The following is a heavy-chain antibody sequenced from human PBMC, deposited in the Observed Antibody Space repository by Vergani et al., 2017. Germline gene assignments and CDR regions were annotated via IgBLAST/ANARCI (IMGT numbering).Heavy chain of an antibody. CDR2: IYYSGST. CDR1: GGSISSSNYY. D-gene: IGHD3-10*01. CDR3: ARSAGTHRGYFDY. J-gene: IGHJ4*02. Sequence: QLQLQESGPGLVKPSETLSLTCTVSGGSISSSNYYWGWIRQPPGKGLEWIGSIYYSGSTYYNPSLKSRVTISVDTSKNQFSLRLSSVTAADTAVYYCARSAGTHRGYFDYWGQGTLVTVSS. V-gene: IGHV4-39*01.